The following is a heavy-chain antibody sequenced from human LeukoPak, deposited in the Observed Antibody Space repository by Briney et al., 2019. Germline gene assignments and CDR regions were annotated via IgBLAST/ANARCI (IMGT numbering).Heavy chain of an antibody. Sequence: PGGSLILSCAASGFTFSDYYMSWIRQAPGKGLEWVSYISSSSSYTNYADSVKGRFTISRDNAKNSLYLQMNSLRAEDTAVYYCAGWDYYDSSGPEDYWGQGTLVTVSS. D-gene: IGHD3-22*01. V-gene: IGHV3-11*06. CDR3: AGWDYYDSSGPEDY. CDR1: GFTFSDYY. CDR2: ISSSSSYT. J-gene: IGHJ4*02.